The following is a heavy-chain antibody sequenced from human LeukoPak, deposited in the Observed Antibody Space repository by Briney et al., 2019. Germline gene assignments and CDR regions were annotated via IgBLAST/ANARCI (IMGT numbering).Heavy chain of an antibody. Sequence: GGSLRLSCVASGFTVSRNYMSWVRQAPGKGLEWVSILYGGGTTYYADSVKGRFTISRDNSKNTLSLQMNSLRAEDTAVYYCANPADKYSSSWFHFDYWGQGTLVTVSS. V-gene: IGHV3-53*01. CDR2: LYGGGTT. CDR1: GFTVSRNY. CDR3: ANPADKYSSSWFHFDY. D-gene: IGHD6-13*01. J-gene: IGHJ4*02.